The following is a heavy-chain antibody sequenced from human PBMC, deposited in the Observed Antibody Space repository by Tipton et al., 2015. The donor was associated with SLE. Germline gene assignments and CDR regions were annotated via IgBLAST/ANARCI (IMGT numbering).Heavy chain of an antibody. CDR3: ARESCTNGICYRYFDL. V-gene: IGHV4-4*07. CDR2: MYTSGST. Sequence: TLSLTCAVYGGSFSGYYWSWIRQSVGKGLEWIGRMYTSGSTNYNPSLRSRVTMTADTSKNQFSLKLNSLTAADTAVYYCARESCTNGICYRYFDLWGRGTLVTVSS. J-gene: IGHJ2*01. CDR1: GGSFSGYY. D-gene: IGHD2-8*01.